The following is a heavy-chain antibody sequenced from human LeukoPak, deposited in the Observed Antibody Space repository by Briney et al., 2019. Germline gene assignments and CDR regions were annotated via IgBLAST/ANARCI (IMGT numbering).Heavy chain of an antibody. D-gene: IGHD2-15*01. CDR1: GFTFSSYS. J-gene: IGHJ5*02. V-gene: IGHV3-48*01. CDR3: ARAPLGYCSGGSCYGGFNWFDP. Sequence: GGSLRLSCAASGFTFSSYSMNWVRQAPGKGLEWVSYISSSSSTIYYADSVKGRFTISRDNAKNSLYLQMNSLRAEDTAVYYCARAPLGYCSGGSCYGGFNWFDPWGQGTLVTVSS. CDR2: ISSSSSTI.